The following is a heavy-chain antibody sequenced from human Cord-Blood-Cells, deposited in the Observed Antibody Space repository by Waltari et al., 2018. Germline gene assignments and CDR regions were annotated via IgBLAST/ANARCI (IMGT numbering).Heavy chain of an antibody. D-gene: IGHD1-26*01. Sequence: EVQLVESGGGLVQPGGSLRLACAASGFTLSSSWLSWVRQAPGKGLEWVANIKQDGSEKYYVDSVKGRFTISRDNAKNSLYLQMNSLRAEDTAVYYCARSGSYYIPFDYWGQGTLVTVSS. J-gene: IGHJ4*02. V-gene: IGHV3-7*01. CDR2: IKQDGSEK. CDR3: ARSGSYYIPFDY. CDR1: GFTLSSSW.